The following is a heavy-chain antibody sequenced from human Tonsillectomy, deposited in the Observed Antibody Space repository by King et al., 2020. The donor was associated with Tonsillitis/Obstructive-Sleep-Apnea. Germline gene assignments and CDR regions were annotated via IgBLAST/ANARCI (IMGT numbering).Heavy chain of an antibody. V-gene: IGHV2-5*02. D-gene: IGHD1-26*01. Sequence: ITLKESGPTLVKPTQTLTLTCTFSGFSLSTSGVGVGWIRQPPGKALEWLALIYWDDDKRYSPSLKSRLTITKNTSKNQVVLTMTNMDPVDTATYYCAHGVGKWRVLDYWGQGTLVTVSS. J-gene: IGHJ4*02. CDR2: IYWDDDK. CDR3: AHGVGKWRVLDY. CDR1: GFSLSTSGVG.